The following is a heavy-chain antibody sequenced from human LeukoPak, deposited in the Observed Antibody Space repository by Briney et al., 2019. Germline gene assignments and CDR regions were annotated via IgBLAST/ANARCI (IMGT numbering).Heavy chain of an antibody. CDR1: GHTFIDYN. J-gene: IGHJ4*02. V-gene: IGHV1-2*02. CDR2: INPNSGGT. CDR3: ARLGPFEGTI. Sequence: ASVKVSCKASGHTFIDYNMHWVRQAPGQGLEWMGWINPNSGGTNYAQKFQGRVTMTRDTSISTAYMELSSLRYDDTAVYYCARLGPFEGTIWGQGTLVTVSS. D-gene: IGHD2/OR15-2a*01.